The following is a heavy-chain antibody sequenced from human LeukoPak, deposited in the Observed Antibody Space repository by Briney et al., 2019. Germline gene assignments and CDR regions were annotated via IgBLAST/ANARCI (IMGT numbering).Heavy chain of an antibody. CDR2: INPSGGST. Sequence: ASVKVSCKASGYTFTSYYMHWVRQAPGQGLEWMGIINPSGGSTSYAQKFQGRVTMTRDTSMSTVYMELSSLRSEDTAVYYCARLVRDCSGGSCYSGYNWFDPWGQGTLVTVSS. CDR3: ARLVRDCSGGSCYSGYNWFDP. V-gene: IGHV1-46*01. CDR1: GYTFTSYY. J-gene: IGHJ5*02. D-gene: IGHD2-15*01.